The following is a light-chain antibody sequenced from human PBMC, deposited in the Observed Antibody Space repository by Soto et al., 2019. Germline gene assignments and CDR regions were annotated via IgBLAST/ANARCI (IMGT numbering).Light chain of an antibody. CDR1: QSVNSNF. Sequence: EIVLTQSPGTLSLSPGERATLSCRASQSVNSNFLAWYQQKPGQAPSLLIYGASSRATGTPDRFSGSGSGTDFTLPISRLEPEDLAVYYCQQYGGSLFFGGGTKVVIK. V-gene: IGKV3-20*01. CDR2: GAS. J-gene: IGKJ4*01. CDR3: QQYGGSLF.